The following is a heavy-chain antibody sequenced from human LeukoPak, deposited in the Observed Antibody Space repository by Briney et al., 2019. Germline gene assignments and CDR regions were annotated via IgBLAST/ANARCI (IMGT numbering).Heavy chain of an antibody. Sequence: QAGGSLRLSCAASGFTFSSYAMSWVRQAPGKGLKWVSAISGSGGSTHYADSVKGRFTISRDNSMNTLYLQMNSLRAEDTAVYYCAKEGITYYFDSSGYYDYWGQGTLVTVSS. J-gene: IGHJ4*02. CDR3: AKEGITYYFDSSGYYDY. CDR2: ISGSGGST. D-gene: IGHD3-22*01. CDR1: GFTFSSYA. V-gene: IGHV3-23*01.